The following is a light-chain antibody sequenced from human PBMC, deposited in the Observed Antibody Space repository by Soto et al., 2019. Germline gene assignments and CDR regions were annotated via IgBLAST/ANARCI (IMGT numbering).Light chain of an antibody. CDR3: SSYTSSSTLV. CDR1: SSDVGGYNY. CDR2: DVS. Sequence: QSALTQPASVSGSPGQSITISCTGTSSDVGGYNYVSWYQQHPGKAPKLMIYDVSNRPSGVSNRFSGSKSGNTASLTISRRQAEDEADYYCSSYTSSSTLVFGGGTKLTVL. V-gene: IGLV2-14*01. J-gene: IGLJ2*01.